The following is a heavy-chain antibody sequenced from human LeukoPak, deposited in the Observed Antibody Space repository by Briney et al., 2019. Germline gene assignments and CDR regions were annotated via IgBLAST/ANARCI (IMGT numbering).Heavy chain of an antibody. CDR2: IRSKAYGGTT. D-gene: IGHD6-19*01. V-gene: IGHV3-49*03. CDR3: TRWQWLVSAFDI. J-gene: IGHJ3*02. CDR1: GFTFSDYY. Sequence: GGSLRLSCAASGFTFSDYYMSWIRQAPGKGLEWVGFIRSKAYGGTTEYAASVKGRFTISRDDSKSIAYLQMNSLKTEDTAVYYCTRWQWLVSAFDIWGQGTMVTVSS.